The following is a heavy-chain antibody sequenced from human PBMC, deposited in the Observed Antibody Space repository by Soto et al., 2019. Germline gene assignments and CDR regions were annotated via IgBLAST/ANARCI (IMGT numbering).Heavy chain of an antibody. J-gene: IGHJ6*02. CDR2: ISSSGSTR. V-gene: IGHV3-11*01. CDR3: ARVLGYYYGIDV. Sequence: GGSLRLSSAAYGFTFSDYYMSWIRQAHGKGMEWVSYISSSGSTRYYADSGKGLFTISRDNAKNALYLQMNSLRAEDTAVYYCARVLGYYYGIDVWGQGTTVTVSS. CDR1: GFTFSDYY.